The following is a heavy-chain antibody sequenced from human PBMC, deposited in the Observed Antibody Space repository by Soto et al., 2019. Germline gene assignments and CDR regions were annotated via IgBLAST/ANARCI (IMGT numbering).Heavy chain of an antibody. CDR2: ISSSGSTI. CDR3: ARTIYCGGDCYSAGVAFDI. D-gene: IGHD2-21*02. CDR1: GFTFSSYE. J-gene: IGHJ3*02. Sequence: RLSCAASGFTFSSYEMNWVRQAPGKGLVWVSYISSSGSTIYYADSVKGRFTISRDNAKNSLYLQMNSLRAEDTAVYYCARTIYCGGDCYSAGVAFDIWGQGTMVTVS. V-gene: IGHV3-48*03.